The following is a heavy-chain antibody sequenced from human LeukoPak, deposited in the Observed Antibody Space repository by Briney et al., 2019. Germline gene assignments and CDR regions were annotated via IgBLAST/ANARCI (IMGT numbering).Heavy chain of an antibody. Sequence: GGSLRLSCAASGFTFSSSEMHWVRQAPGKGLEWVSFISGSGSSIYYADSMKGRFTISRDNTKNSLYLQMNSLRAEDTAIYYCARVFWFGELFYWGQGTLVTVSS. CDR3: ARVFWFGELFY. D-gene: IGHD3-10*01. CDR1: GFTFSSSE. V-gene: IGHV3-48*03. J-gene: IGHJ4*02. CDR2: ISGSGSSI.